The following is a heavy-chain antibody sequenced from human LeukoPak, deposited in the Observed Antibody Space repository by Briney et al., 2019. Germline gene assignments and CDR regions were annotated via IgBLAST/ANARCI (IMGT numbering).Heavy chain of an antibody. CDR2: INHSGST. V-gene: IGHV4-34*01. J-gene: IGHJ4*02. Sequence: SETLSLTCAVYGGSFSGYYWSWIRQPPGKGLEWIGEINHSGSTNYNPSLKSRVTISVDTSKNQFSLKLSSVTAADTAVYYCARFLNGADFDYWGQGTLVTVSS. D-gene: IGHD2-8*01. CDR1: GGSFSGYY. CDR3: ARFLNGADFDY.